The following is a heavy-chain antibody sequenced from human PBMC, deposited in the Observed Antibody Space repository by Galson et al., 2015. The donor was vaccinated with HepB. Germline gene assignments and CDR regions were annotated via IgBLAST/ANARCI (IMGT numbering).Heavy chain of an antibody. J-gene: IGHJ6*02. D-gene: IGHD3-10*01. Sequence: SLRLSCAASGFAFSSYGMHWVRQAPGKGLEWVAVIWYDGSNKYYADSVKGRFTISRDNSKNTLYLQMNSLRAEDTAVYYCARGGYYYGSGSYYDYYYYGMDVWGQGTTVTVSS. CDR3: ARGGYYYGSGSYYDYYYYGMDV. CDR1: GFAFSSYG. CDR2: IWYDGSNK. V-gene: IGHV3-33*08.